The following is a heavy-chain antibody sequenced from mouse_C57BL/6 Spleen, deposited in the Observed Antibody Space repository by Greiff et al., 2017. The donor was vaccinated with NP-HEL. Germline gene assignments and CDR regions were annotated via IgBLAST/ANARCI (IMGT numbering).Heavy chain of an antibody. CDR2: IYPGDGDT. CDR1: GYAFSSSW. J-gene: IGHJ2*01. Sequence: QVQLQQSGPELVKPGASVKISCKASGYAFSSSWMNWVKQRPGKGLEWIGRIYPGDGDTNYNGKFKGKATLTADKSSSTAYMQLSSLTSEDSAVYFCAREVTAQAYFDYWGQGTTLTVSS. CDR3: AREVTAQAYFDY. V-gene: IGHV1-82*01. D-gene: IGHD3-2*02.